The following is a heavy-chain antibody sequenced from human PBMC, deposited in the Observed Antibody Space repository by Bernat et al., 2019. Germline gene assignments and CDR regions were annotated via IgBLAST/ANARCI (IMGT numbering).Heavy chain of an antibody. CDR3: ARLGYCSSSRCYADDAFDI. D-gene: IGHD2-2*01. CDR1: GFNFSSYS. V-gene: IGHV3-48*02. J-gene: IGHJ3*02. CDR2: ISTGSSTI. Sequence: EVQLVESGGGLVQPGGSLRLSCAASGFNFSSYSMNWVRQAPGKGLEWVSYISTGSSTIYYADSVRGRFTISRDNAQNSMYLQMNSLRDEDTAVYYCARLGYCSSSRCYADDAFDIWGQGTMVTVSS.